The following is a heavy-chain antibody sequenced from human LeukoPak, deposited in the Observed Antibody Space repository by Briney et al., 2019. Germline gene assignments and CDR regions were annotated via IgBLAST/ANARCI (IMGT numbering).Heavy chain of an antibody. D-gene: IGHD1-26*01. CDR1: GGSISSSSDY. Sequence: SETLSLTCTVSGGSISSSSDYWGWIRQAPGKGLEWIGSIYYHENTYYNSSLKSRVTMSVDTSKNQFSLKLSSVTAADTAVYYCARDSTVEWELYNYYYYMDVWGKGTTVTISS. CDR2: IYYHENT. V-gene: IGHV4-39*07. J-gene: IGHJ6*03. CDR3: ARDSTVEWELYNYYYYMDV.